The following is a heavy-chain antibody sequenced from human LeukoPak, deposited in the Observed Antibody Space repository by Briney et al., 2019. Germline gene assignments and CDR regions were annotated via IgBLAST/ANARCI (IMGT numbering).Heavy chain of an antibody. J-gene: IGHJ4*01. CDR2: IYYSGTT. CDR1: GGSINRYY. V-gene: IGHV4-59*08. CDR3: ARHASYFGSGHDY. Sequence: PSETLSLTCTVTGGSINRYYWDWIRQPPGKGPEWVGCIYYSGTTNYNPSLTSRVTMSVDTSKNQFSLKLNSVTAADTAVYYCARHASYFGSGHDYWGHGTLVTVSS. D-gene: IGHD3-10*01.